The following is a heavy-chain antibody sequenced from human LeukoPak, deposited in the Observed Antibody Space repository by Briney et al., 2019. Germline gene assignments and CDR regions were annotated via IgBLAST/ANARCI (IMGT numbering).Heavy chain of an antibody. J-gene: IGHJ3*02. D-gene: IGHD3-3*01. CDR2: ISVYNGNT. CDR1: GYTFTHYG. V-gene: IGHV1-18*01. CDR3: AKLRTPPSVQGIFGVLKMRRDDAFEI. Sequence: ASVKVSCKASGYTFTHYGISWVRQAPGQGLEWRGWISVYNGNTNYAQNLQGRVTMTTDTSTSTAYVELRSLRSDETAVYYCAKLRTPPSVQGIFGVLKMRRDDAFEIWGQGTMVTVSS.